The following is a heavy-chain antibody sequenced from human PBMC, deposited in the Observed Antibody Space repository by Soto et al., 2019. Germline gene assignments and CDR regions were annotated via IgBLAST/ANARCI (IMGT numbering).Heavy chain of an antibody. CDR1: GGSISSSLYY. Sequence: PSETLSLTCTVSGGSISSSLYYWGWIRQPPGKGLEWIGSIYYSGSTYYNPSLKSRVTISVDTSKNQFSLKLSSVTAADTAVYYCARAGESFGVVIGWFDPWGQGTLVTVSS. D-gene: IGHD3-3*01. J-gene: IGHJ5*02. CDR2: IYYSGST. V-gene: IGHV4-39*07. CDR3: ARAGESFGVVIGWFDP.